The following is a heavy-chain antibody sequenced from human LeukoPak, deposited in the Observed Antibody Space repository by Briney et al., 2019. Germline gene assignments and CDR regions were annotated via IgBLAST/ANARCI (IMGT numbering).Heavy chain of an antibody. V-gene: IGHV1-18*01. CDR1: GYTFTSYG. CDR2: ISAYNGNT. J-gene: IGHJ4*02. CDR3: ARDWASRYDSSGYIDY. D-gene: IGHD3-22*01. Sequence: ASVNVSRKASGYTFTSYGISWVRQAPGQGLEWMGWISAYNGNTNYAQKLQGRVTMTTDTSTSTAYMELRSLRSDDTAVYYCARDWASRYDSSGYIDYWGQGTLATVSS.